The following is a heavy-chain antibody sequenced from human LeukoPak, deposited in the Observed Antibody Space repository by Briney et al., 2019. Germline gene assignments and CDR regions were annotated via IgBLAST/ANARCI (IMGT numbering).Heavy chain of an antibody. Sequence: GSLRLSCAASGFTFSSYGMSWVRQAPGKGLEWVSAISGSGGSTYYADSVKGRFTISRDNSKNTLYLQMNSLRAEDTAVYYCARGGRESGSYRSYYYYYMDVWGKGTTVTISS. D-gene: IGHD1-26*01. J-gene: IGHJ6*03. CDR3: ARGGRESGSYRSYYYYYMDV. CDR1: GFTFSSYG. V-gene: IGHV3-23*01. CDR2: ISGSGGST.